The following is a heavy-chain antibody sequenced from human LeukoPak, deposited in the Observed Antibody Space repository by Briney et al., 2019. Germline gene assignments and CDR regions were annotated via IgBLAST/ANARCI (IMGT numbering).Heavy chain of an antibody. Sequence: GGSLRLSCAASGFTFSSYSMNWVRQAPGKGLEWVSYISSSSSTIYYADSVKGRFTISRDNAKNSLYLQMSSLRAEDTAVYYCARDYYFKSDYDFWSGYYGYWGQGTLVTVSS. V-gene: IGHV3-48*04. CDR2: ISSSSSTI. CDR1: GFTFSSYS. D-gene: IGHD3-3*01. J-gene: IGHJ4*02. CDR3: ARDYYFKSDYDFWSGYYGY.